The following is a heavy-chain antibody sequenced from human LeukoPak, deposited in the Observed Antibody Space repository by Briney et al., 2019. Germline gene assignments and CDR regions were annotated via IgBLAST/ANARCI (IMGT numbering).Heavy chain of an antibody. V-gene: IGHV4-39*07. D-gene: IGHD6-19*01. J-gene: IGHJ5*02. CDR3: ARVEQWLVLGWFDP. CDR2: IYYSGST. Sequence: SENLSLTCTVSGGSISSSSYYWGWIRQPPGKGLEWIGSIYYSGSTYYNPSLKSRVTISVDTSKNQFSLKLSSVTAADTAVYYCARVEQWLVLGWFDPWGQGTLVTVSS. CDR1: GGSISSSSYY.